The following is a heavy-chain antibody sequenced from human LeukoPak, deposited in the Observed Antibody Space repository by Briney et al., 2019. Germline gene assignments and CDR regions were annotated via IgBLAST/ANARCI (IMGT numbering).Heavy chain of an antibody. V-gene: IGHV1-24*01. CDR1: GYTLTLLS. J-gene: IGHJ6*02. D-gene: IGHD1-1*01. CDR3: AVSLTTGGYYGMDV. Sequence: GASVTVSCTVSGYTLTLLSLHWVRQAPGQGLEWMGRFDPEDGETIYARKFQGRVTMTEDTSTDTAYMELSSLRSEDTAVYFCAVSLTTGGYYGMDVWGQGTTVTVSS. CDR2: FDPEDGET.